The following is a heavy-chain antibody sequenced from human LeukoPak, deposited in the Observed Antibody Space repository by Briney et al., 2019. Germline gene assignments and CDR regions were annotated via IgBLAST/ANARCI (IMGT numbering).Heavy chain of an antibody. V-gene: IGHV4-38-2*02. J-gene: IGHJ4*02. CDR2: IYHSGST. CDR1: GYSISSGYY. CDR3: ARFTAARILDY. D-gene: IGHD6-6*01. Sequence: PSETLSLTCTVSGYSISSGYYWGWIRQPPGKGLEWIGSIYHSGSTYYNPSLKSRVTISVDTSKNQFSLKLSSVTAADTAVYYCARFTAARILDYWGQGTLVTVSS.